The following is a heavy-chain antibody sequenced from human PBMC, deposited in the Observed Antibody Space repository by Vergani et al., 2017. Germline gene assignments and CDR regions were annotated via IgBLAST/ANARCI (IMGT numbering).Heavy chain of an antibody. Sequence: QVQLQESGPGLVKPSQTLSLTCTVSGGSISGGGYCWSWIRQPAGKGLEWIGRIFNSGSTSYNPSLKSRVSMSIDTSNNQFSLKLSPVTAADTAVYYCARGYDISWYRETWGQGTLVTVSS. CDR3: ARGYDISWYRET. D-gene: IGHD6-13*01. J-gene: IGHJ5*02. CDR2: IFNSGST. V-gene: IGHV4-61*02. CDR1: GGSISGGGYC.